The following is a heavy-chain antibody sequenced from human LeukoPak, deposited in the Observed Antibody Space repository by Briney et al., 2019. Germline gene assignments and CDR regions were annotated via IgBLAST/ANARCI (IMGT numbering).Heavy chain of an antibody. J-gene: IGHJ4*02. CDR2: ISSSGSTI. Sequence: GRSLRLSCAASGFTFSDYYMSWIRQAPGKGLEWVSYISSSGSTIYYADSVEGRFTISRDNAKNSLYLQMNSLRAEDTAVYYCARDRVPYGDSDYWGQGTLVTVSS. CDR1: GFTFSDYY. CDR3: ARDRVPYGDSDY. V-gene: IGHV3-11*01. D-gene: IGHD4-17*01.